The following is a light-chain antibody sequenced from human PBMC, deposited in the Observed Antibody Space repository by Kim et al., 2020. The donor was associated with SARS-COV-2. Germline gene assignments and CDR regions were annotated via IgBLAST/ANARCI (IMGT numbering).Light chain of an antibody. Sequence: QSALTQPPSASGSPVQSVPISCTGSSSDIGAYENVSWYQQHPGKAPKLMISQVSKRSSGVPDRFSGSKSGNTASLTVSGLQAEDEADYYCCSYARTSYVFGAGTKLTVL. CDR3: CSYARTSYV. CDR1: SSDIGAYEN. CDR2: QVS. J-gene: IGLJ1*01. V-gene: IGLV2-8*01.